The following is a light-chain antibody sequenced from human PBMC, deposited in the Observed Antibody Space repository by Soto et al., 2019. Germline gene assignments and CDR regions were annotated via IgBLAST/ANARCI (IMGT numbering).Light chain of an antibody. CDR3: QQYGSSPIT. CDR1: QSVSSSY. Sequence: EIVLTQSPGTLSLSPGERATLSCRASQSVSSSYLVWHQQKPGQAPRLLIYAASRRATGIPDRFSGFGSGTDFTLTISRPEPEDFAVYFCQQYGSSPITFGQGTRLEIK. V-gene: IGKV3-20*01. CDR2: AAS. J-gene: IGKJ5*01.